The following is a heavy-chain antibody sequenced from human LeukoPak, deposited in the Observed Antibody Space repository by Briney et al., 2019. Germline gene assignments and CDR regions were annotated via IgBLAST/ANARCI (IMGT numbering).Heavy chain of an antibody. J-gene: IGHJ4*02. V-gene: IGHV1-46*01. Sequence: ASVKVSCKASGYTFTSHYMHWVRQAPGQGLEWMGLINPSGSSTLYAQKFQGRVTMTRDTSTSTVYMELSSLRSEDTAVYYCARVSKWVGATGDDYWGQGTLVTVSS. CDR3: ARVSKWVGATGDDY. D-gene: IGHD1-26*01. CDR1: GYTFTSHY. CDR2: INPSGSST.